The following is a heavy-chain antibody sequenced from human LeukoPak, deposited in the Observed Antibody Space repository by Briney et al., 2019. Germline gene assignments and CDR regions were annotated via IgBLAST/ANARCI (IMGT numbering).Heavy chain of an antibody. D-gene: IGHD1-26*01. CDR2: IIPIFGTA. J-gene: IGHJ3*02. CDR1: GGTFSSYA. V-gene: IGHV1-69*05. Sequence: SVKVSCKXSGGTFSSYAISWVRQAPGQGLEWMGRIIPIFGTANYALKFQGRVTITTDESTSTAYMELSSLRSEDTAVYYCARDPGEWELHVNDAFDIWGQGTMVTVSS. CDR3: ARDPGEWELHVNDAFDI.